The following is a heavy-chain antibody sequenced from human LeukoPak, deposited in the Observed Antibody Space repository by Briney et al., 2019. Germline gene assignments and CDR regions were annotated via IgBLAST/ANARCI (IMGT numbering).Heavy chain of an antibody. V-gene: IGHV1-69*01. J-gene: IGHJ4*02. Sequence: GAAVNVSCKASGGTFNNYAMSWVGQAPGQGREGMGGIIPIFGTANYAQKFQGRVTITADESTSTAYMELSSLRSEDTAVYYCARDMIGADYYDSSGYYLSDWGQGTLVTVSS. D-gene: IGHD3-22*01. CDR3: ARDMIGADYYDSSGYYLSD. CDR1: GGTFNNYA. CDR2: IIPIFGTA.